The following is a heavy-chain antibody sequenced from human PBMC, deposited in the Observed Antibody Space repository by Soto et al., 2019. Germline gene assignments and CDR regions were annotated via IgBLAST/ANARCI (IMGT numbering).Heavy chain of an antibody. V-gene: IGHV1-8*02. CDR3: ARGGSYWARRHYFDS. CDR2: VTTRNGDT. Sequence: QVQLVQSGAEMKKPGASVKVSCKASGYTFTSYDINWVRQAAGQGPEWMGSVTTRNGDTAFAQKYQGRVTVTSNTSLSTVYMELSTLRSDDTAVYYWARGGSYWARRHYFDSWCRGTLVTVSS. D-gene: IGHD2-8*02. CDR1: GYTFTSYD. J-gene: IGHJ4*02.